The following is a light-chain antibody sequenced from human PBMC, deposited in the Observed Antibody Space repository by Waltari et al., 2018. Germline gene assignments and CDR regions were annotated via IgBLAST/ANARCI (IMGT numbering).Light chain of an antibody. Sequence: QTVVTQEPSLSVYPGGTVTLTCALSSGSFSSTSYVSWYQQSPGQTPRTLVYKTNTRSNGVPDRFSGSILGSEAALTITGAQADDESNYYCLVYMGSGIWVFGGGTKLTV. J-gene: IGLJ3*02. CDR1: SGSFSSTSY. CDR3: LVYMGSGIWV. CDR2: KTN. V-gene: IGLV8-61*01.